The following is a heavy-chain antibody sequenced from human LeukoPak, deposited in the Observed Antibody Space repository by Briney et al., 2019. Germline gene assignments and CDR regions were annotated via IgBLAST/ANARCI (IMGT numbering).Heavy chain of an antibody. CDR3: ARSRSLYDSRGYYPFDY. V-gene: IGHV4-34*01. CDR2: INHSGST. D-gene: IGHD3-22*01. Sequence: PSETLSLTCAVYGGSFSGYYWSWIRQPPGKGLEWIGEINHSGSTNYNPSLKSRVTISVDTSKNQSSLKLSSVTAADTAVYYCARSRSLYDSRGYYPFDYWGQGTLVTVSS. J-gene: IGHJ4*02. CDR1: GGSFSGYY.